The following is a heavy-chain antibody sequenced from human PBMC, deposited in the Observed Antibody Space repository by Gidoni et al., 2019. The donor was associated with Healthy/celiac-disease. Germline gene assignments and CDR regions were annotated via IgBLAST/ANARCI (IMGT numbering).Heavy chain of an antibody. J-gene: IGHJ6*03. Sequence: SGGSISSYYWSWIRQPPGKGLEWIGYIYYSGSTNYNPSLKSRVTISVDTSKNQFSLKLSSVTAADTAVHYCARYGFGQGYYYYMDVWGKGTTVTVSS. V-gene: IGHV4-59*08. CDR3: ARYGFGQGYYYYMDV. CDR1: GGSISSYY. D-gene: IGHD3-10*01. CDR2: IYYSGST.